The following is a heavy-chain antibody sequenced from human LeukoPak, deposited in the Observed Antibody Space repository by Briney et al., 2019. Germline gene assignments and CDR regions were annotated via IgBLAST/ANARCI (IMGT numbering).Heavy chain of an antibody. D-gene: IGHD5-24*01. Sequence: SDTLSLTCTVSGGSIGSTTYYWGWIRQPPGKGLEWIGSAYYRGDTYYNPSLKSRVTISLDSSTNQFSLKLNSVTAADTAVYYCGRGGNNYAAAYWGQGSLVTVSS. CDR2: AYYRGDT. CDR3: GRGGNNYAAAY. CDR1: GGSIGSTTYY. V-gene: IGHV4-39*01. J-gene: IGHJ4*02.